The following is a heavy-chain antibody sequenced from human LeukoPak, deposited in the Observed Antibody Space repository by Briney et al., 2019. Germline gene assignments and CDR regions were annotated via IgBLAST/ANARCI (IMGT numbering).Heavy chain of an antibody. CDR3: AREEGATQDAN. J-gene: IGHJ4*02. CDR2: VYHIGGT. V-gene: IGHV4-38-2*02. D-gene: IGHD1-26*01. Sequence: PSETLSLTCTVSGFSISSGYYWAWIRQPPGKGLEWIGSVYHIGGTYYNPSLKSRVTISVDTSRNQFSLRLSSVTAADTAVYYCAREEGATQDANWGQGTLVLVSS. CDR1: GFSISSGYY.